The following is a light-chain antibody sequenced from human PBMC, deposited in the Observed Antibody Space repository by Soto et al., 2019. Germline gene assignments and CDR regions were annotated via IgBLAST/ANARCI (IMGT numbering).Light chain of an antibody. Sequence: QSVLTQSPSVSGAPGQRVTISCTGSSSNIGAGYDVHWYQQLPGTAPKLLIYDNSNRPSGVPDRFSGSKSGTSASLAITGLQAEDEADYYCQSYDSSLTAMVFGGGTKLTVL. V-gene: IGLV1-40*01. CDR2: DNS. CDR1: SSNIGAGYD. J-gene: IGLJ2*01. CDR3: QSYDSSLTAMV.